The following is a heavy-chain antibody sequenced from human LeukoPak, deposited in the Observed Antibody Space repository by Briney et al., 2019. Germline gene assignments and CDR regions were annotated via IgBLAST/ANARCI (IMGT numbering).Heavy chain of an antibody. CDR2: INWNGGST. CDR3: ARGCGGTSDYYPFYFDY. V-gene: IGHV3-20*01. Sequence: GGSLRLSCAASGFTFDDYGMSWVRQAPGKGLEWVSGINWNGGSTAYADSVKGRFTISRDNAKNSLYLQMNSLRAEDTALYHCARGCGGTSDYYPFYFDYWGQGTLVTVSS. D-gene: IGHD3-3*01. J-gene: IGHJ4*02. CDR1: GFTFDDYG.